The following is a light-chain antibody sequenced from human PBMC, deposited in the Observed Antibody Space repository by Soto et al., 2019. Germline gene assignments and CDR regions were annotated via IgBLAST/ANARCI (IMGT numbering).Light chain of an antibody. Sequence: AIQMTQSPSSLSASVGDRVTITCRASQGIRNDLGWYQQKPGKAPKLLICAASSLQSGVPSRFSGSGSGADFTLTISSLQPEDFATYYCLQDYNYPRKTFSQGTKVDIK. V-gene: IGKV1-6*01. CDR2: AAS. J-gene: IGKJ1*01. CDR3: LQDYNYPRKT. CDR1: QGIRND.